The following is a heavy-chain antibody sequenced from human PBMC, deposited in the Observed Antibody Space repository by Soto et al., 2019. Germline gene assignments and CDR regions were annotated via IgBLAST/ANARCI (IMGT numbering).Heavy chain of an antibody. V-gene: IGHV1-69*18. Sequence: QVQLVQSGAEVKKPGSSVTVSSKASGGTFSSYAISWVRQAPGQGLEWMGRIIPFIGTANYAQKFQGRVTITADESTSTADMELTSLRSEDTAVYYCARVVMTTVPASYYYGMDVWGQGTTVTVAS. J-gene: IGHJ6*02. CDR2: IIPFIGTA. CDR1: GGTFSSYA. D-gene: IGHD4-4*01. CDR3: ARVVMTTVPASYYYGMDV.